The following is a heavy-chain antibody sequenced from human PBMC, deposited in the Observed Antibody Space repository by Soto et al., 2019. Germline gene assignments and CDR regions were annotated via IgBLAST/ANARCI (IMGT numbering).Heavy chain of an antibody. CDR3: ASSIASSYYYYGMDV. Sequence: SVKVSCKASGGTFSSYTISWVRQAPGQGLEWMGRIIPILGIANYAQRFQGRVTITADKSTSTAYMELSSLRSEDTAVYYCASSIASSYYYYGMDVWGQGTTVTVSS. V-gene: IGHV1-69*02. J-gene: IGHJ6*02. CDR2: IIPILGIA. D-gene: IGHD6-6*01. CDR1: GGTFSSYT.